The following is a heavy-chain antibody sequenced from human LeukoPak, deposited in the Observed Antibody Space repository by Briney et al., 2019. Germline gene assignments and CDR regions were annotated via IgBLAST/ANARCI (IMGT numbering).Heavy chain of an antibody. D-gene: IGHD6-13*01. CDR2: LSYDGSNK. Sequence: GGSLRLSCAASGFTPSSYVMRWGPEAAGKRLEWGGVLSYDGSNKYYADSAKGRFTISRANSKNTLSLQTNSLRAEDTAVYYCARETSWASERTHWFDPWGERTLVTVSS. CDR1: GFTPSSYV. CDR3: ARETSWASERTHWFDP. V-gene: IGHV3-30-3*01. J-gene: IGHJ5*02.